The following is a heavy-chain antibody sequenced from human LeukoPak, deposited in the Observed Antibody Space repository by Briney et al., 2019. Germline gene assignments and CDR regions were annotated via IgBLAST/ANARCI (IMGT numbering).Heavy chain of an antibody. Sequence: ASVKVSCKASGYTFTGDYMHWVRQAPGQGLEWMGWINPNTGDTHYTQNFQGRVTMTRDTSITTAYMELSSLRSDDTAVYYCARDVGEYCSSTNCYASHYWGQGTLVTVSS. CDR2: INPNTGDT. J-gene: IGHJ4*02. CDR1: GYTFTGDY. CDR3: ARDVGEYCSSTNCYASHY. V-gene: IGHV1-2*02. D-gene: IGHD2-2*01.